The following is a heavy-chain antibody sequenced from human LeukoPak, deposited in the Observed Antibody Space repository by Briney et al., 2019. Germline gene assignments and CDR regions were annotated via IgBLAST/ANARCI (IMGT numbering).Heavy chain of an antibody. CDR1: GGSISSGSYY. CDR2: IYYSGST. CDR3: AREGLNMVRGVIPKEAWGWFDP. Sequence: SQTLSLTCTVSGGSISSGSYYWSWIRQPPGKGLEWIGYIYYSGSTNYNPSLKSRVIISVDTSKNQFSLKLSSVTAADTAVYYCAREGLNMVRGVIPKEAWGWFDPWGQGTLVTVSS. D-gene: IGHD3-10*01. J-gene: IGHJ5*02. V-gene: IGHV4-61*01.